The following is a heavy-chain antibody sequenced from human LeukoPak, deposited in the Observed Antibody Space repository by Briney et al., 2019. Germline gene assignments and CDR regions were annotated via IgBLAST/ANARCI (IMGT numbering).Heavy chain of an antibody. CDR3: ARSCLDCGDHKGTDY. Sequence: GASVKVSCKASGYTFTSYGISWVRQAPGQGLEWMGWISAYNGNTNYAQKLQGRVTMTTDTSTSTAYMELRSLRSDDTAVYYCARSCLDCGDHKGTDYWGQGTLVTVSS. D-gene: IGHD4-17*01. CDR1: GYTFTSYG. V-gene: IGHV1-18*01. CDR2: ISAYNGNT. J-gene: IGHJ4*02.